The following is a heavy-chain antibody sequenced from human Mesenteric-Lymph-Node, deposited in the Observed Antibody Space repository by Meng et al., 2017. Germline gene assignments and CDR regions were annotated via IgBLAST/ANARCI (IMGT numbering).Heavy chain of an antibody. CDR1: GFAFNKYA. V-gene: IGHV3-23*01. D-gene: IGHD3-3*01. CDR2: ISDIGSGGSGT. J-gene: IGHJ3*02. CDR3: VRVNLEFAFDI. Sequence: GESLKISCVASGFAFNKYALSWVRQAPGKGLEWVSGISDIGSGGSGTYYADSVQGRFTISRDNSRNTLYLQINSLRAEDTAVYYCVRVNLEFAFDIWGQGTMVTVSS.